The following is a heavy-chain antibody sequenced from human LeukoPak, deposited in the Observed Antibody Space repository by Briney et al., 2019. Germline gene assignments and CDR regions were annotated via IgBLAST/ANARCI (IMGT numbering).Heavy chain of an antibody. CDR1: GYTFTGYY. CDR3: ARDVGGWLRSNTRYSDY. J-gene: IGHJ4*02. V-gene: IGHV1-2*02. D-gene: IGHD5-12*01. CDR2: INPNSGGT. Sequence: GASVKVSCKASGYTFTGYYMHWVRQAPGQGLEWMGWINPNSGGTNYAQKFQGRVTMTRDTSISTAYMELSRLRSDDTAVYYCARDVGGWLRSNTRYSDYWGQGTLVTVSS.